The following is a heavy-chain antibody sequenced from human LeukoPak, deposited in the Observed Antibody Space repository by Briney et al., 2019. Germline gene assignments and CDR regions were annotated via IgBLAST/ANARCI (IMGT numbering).Heavy chain of an antibody. V-gene: IGHV6-1*01. Sequence: SQTLSLTCAISGDSVSSNSAAWNWIRQSPSRGLEWLGRTDYRSKWYNDYAVSVKSRITINPDTSKNQFSLQLNSVTPEDTAVYYCVHAQQWLVPGAFDIWGQGTMVTVSS. CDR2: TDYRSKWYN. D-gene: IGHD6-19*01. CDR3: VHAQQWLVPGAFDI. J-gene: IGHJ3*02. CDR1: GDSVSSNSAA.